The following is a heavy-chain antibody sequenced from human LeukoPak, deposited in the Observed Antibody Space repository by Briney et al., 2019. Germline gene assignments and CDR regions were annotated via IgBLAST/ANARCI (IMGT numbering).Heavy chain of an antibody. D-gene: IGHD1-1*01. V-gene: IGHV5-51*01. CDR1: GSSFTSYW. CDR2: IYPGDSDT. CDR3: ARHLGPSFYNPFDY. Sequence: GESLKISCKSSGSSFTSYWIGWVRQMPGKGLEWMGIIYPGDSDTRYSPSFQGQVTISADNSISTAYLQWSSLKASDTAMYYCARHLGPSFYNPFDYWGQGTLVTVSS. J-gene: IGHJ4*02.